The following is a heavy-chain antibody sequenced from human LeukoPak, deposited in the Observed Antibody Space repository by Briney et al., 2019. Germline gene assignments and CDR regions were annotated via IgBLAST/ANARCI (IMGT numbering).Heavy chain of an antibody. CDR3: ARGRFNYDSTGYSSFYY. D-gene: IGHD3-22*01. J-gene: IGHJ4*02. CDR2: IKEDGGEK. CDR1: GVTFSSYW. V-gene: IGHV3-7*01. Sequence: GGSLRLSCAASGVTFSSYWMGWVRQAPGKGLEWVANIKEDGGEKYYVDSVKGRFTISRDNAKTSVYLQMNSLRAEDTAVYYCARGRFNYDSTGYSSFYYWGQGTLVTVSS.